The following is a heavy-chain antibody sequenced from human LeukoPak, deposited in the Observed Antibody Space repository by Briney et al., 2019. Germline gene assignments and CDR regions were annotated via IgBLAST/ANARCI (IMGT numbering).Heavy chain of an antibody. CDR1: GYTFTNYS. Sequence: ASVKVSCKASGYTFTNYSMNWVRQAPGQGLEWMGWINTNTGNPTYAQGFTGRFVFSPDTSVSTAYLHISSLKAEDTAVYYCARGTAEPDYWGQGTLVTVSS. V-gene: IGHV7-4-1*02. J-gene: IGHJ4*02. CDR2: INTNTGNP. D-gene: IGHD5-18*01. CDR3: ARGTAEPDY.